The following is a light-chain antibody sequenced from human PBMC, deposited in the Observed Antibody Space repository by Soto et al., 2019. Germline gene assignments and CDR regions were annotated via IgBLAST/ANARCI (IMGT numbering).Light chain of an antibody. Sequence: QSALTQPASVSGSPGQSITISCTGTSNDVGGYAYVSWYQQYPGKAPKLVISEVSNRPSGVSHRFSGSRSGNTASLTISGLQAEDEADYHCCSYTRNTTPVFGGGTKLTVL. CDR3: CSYTRNTTPV. CDR1: SNDVGGYAY. J-gene: IGLJ2*01. CDR2: EVS. V-gene: IGLV2-14*01.